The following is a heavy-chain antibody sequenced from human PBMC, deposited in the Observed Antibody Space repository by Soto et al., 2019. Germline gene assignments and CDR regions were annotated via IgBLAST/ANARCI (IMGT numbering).Heavy chain of an antibody. V-gene: IGHV4-39*01. CDR3: ASPCSYYGSGSSWTRKPNYYMDV. CDR1: GGSISSSSYY. D-gene: IGHD3-10*01. Sequence: KASETLSLTCTVSGGSISSSSYYWGWIRQPPGKGLEWIGSIYYSGSTYYNPSLKSRVTISVDTSKNQFSPKLSSVTAADTAVYYCASPCSYYGSGSSWTRKPNYYMDVWGKGTTVTVSS. J-gene: IGHJ6*03. CDR2: IYYSGST.